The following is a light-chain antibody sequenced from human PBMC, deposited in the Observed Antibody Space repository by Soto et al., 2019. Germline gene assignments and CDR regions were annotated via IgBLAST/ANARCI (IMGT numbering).Light chain of an antibody. CDR2: KAS. CDR3: QQYNNYPYP. CDR1: QSVTLW. Sequence: DIQMTQSPSILSASVGDGVTIACRASQSVTLWLTWYQQKPGKATKLLLYKASTLESGVPSRFSGNGSETDFTLTISSLQPDDIGTYSVQQYNNYPYPFGQGTKREI. J-gene: IGKJ2*01. V-gene: IGKV1-5*03.